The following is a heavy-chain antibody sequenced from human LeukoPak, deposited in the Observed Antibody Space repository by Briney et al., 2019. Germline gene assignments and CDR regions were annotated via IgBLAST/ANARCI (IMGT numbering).Heavy chain of an antibody. CDR3: ARGRWLRHWFDP. D-gene: IGHD5-12*01. J-gene: IGHJ5*02. CDR1: GYTFTSYD. Sequence: ASVKVSCKASGYTFTSYDINWVRQATGQGLEWMGWMNPNSGNTGYAQKSQGRVTMTRNTSISTAYMELSSLRSEDTAVYYCARGRWLRHWFDPWGQGTLVTVSS. CDR2: MNPNSGNT. V-gene: IGHV1-8*01.